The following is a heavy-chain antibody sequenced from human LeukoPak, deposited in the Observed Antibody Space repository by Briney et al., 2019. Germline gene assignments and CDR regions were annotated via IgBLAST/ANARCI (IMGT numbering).Heavy chain of an antibody. Sequence: ASVKVSCKASGYTFTGYYMHWVRQAPGQGVEWRGWINPNSGGTNYAQKFQGRVTMTRDTSISTAYMELSRLRSDDTAVYYCARGFKRQQLVLGYWGQGTLVTVSS. CDR1: GYTFTGYY. V-gene: IGHV1-2*02. CDR3: ARGFKRQQLVLGY. J-gene: IGHJ4*02. D-gene: IGHD6-13*01. CDR2: INPNSGGT.